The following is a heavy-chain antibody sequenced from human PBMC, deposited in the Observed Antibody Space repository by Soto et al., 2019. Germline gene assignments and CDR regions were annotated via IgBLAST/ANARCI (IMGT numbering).Heavy chain of an antibody. CDR2: ISNSDDVG. J-gene: IGHJ4*02. CDR1: GFNFTNQV. D-gene: IGHD1-26*01. Sequence: EVQVLESGGALVQPTGSLRLSCSASGFNFTNQVINWVRQAPGKGLEWVSSISNSDDVGFYADSVRGRFIVSRDISTNSVFLPMNFLRVEDTAIYYCAKTVGSTKLEDYWGQGPLVTVSS. CDR3: AKTVGSTKLEDY. V-gene: IGHV3-23*01.